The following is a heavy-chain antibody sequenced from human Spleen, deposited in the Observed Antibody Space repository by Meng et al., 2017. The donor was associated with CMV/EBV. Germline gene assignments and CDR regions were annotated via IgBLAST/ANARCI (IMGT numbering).Heavy chain of an antibody. D-gene: IGHD1-26*01. V-gene: IGHV4-38-2*02. Sequence: SETLSLTCTVSGYSISSGYYWGWIRQPPGKGLEWIGSIYYSGSTYYNPSLKGRVTISVDTSKNQFSLKLSSVTAADTAVYYCARDSGATSWFDPWGQGTLVTVSS. CDR1: GYSISSGYY. J-gene: IGHJ5*02. CDR2: IYYSGST. CDR3: ARDSGATSWFDP.